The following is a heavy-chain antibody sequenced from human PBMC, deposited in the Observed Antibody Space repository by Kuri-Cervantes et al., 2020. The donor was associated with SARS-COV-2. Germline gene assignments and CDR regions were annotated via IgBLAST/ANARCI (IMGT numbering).Heavy chain of an antibody. CDR2: INHSGST. Sequence: GSLRLSCAVYGGSFSGYYWSWIRQPPGKGLEWIGEINHSGSTNYNPSLKSRVTISVDTSKNQFSLKLSSVTAAETAVYYCARVSVVVVPAAIHYYYGMDVWGQGATVTVSS. CDR1: GGSFSGYY. CDR3: ARVSVVVVPAAIHYYYGMDV. J-gene: IGHJ6*02. D-gene: IGHD2-2*01. V-gene: IGHV4-34*01.